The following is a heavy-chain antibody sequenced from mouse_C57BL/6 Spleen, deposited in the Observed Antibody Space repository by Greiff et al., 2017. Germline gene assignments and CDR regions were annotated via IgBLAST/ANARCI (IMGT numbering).Heavy chain of an antibody. CDR3: ARGGYDYGGGYYAMDY. D-gene: IGHD2-4*01. CDR1: GYAFSSSW. J-gene: IGHJ4*01. V-gene: IGHV1-82*01. CDR2: IYPGDGDT. Sequence: VKLQESGPELVKPGASVKISCKASGYAFSSSWMNWVKQRPGKGLEWIGRIYPGDGDTNYNGKFKGKATLTADKSSSTAYMQLSSLTSEDSAVYFCARGGYDYGGGYYAMDYWGQGTSVTVSS.